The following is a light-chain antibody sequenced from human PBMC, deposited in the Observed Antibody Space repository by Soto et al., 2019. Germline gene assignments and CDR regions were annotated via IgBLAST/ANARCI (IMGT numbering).Light chain of an antibody. CDR2: EIS. J-gene: IGLJ2*01. CDR1: SSDIGSYNY. V-gene: IGLV2-8*01. Sequence: QSALTQPPSASGSPGQSVTISGTGTSSDIGSYNYVSWYQQHPGKAPKLIIYEISKRPSGVPDRFSGSKSGNTASLTVSGLQAEDEADYYFSSYAGSNTLVFGGGTKLTVL. CDR3: SSYAGSNTLV.